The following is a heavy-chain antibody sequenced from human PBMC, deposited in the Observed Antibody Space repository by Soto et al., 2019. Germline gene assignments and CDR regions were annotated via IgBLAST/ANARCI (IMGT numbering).Heavy chain of an antibody. V-gene: IGHV1-69*01. J-gene: IGHJ4*02. D-gene: IGHD3-22*01. CDR1: GGTFSSYA. CDR2: IIPIFGTA. Sequence: QVQLVQSGAEVKKPGSSVKVSCKASGGTFSSYAISWVRQAPGQGLEWRGGIIPIFGTADYAQKFQGRVTITADESTSTAYMELSRLRSEDTAVYYCARDLISDSSGYYDFDYCGQGTLVIVSS. CDR3: ARDLISDSSGYYDFDY.